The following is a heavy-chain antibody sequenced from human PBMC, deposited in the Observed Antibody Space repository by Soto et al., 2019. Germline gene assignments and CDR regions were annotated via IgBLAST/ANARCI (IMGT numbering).Heavy chain of an antibody. CDR2: IDYSGST. D-gene: IGHD1-26*01. Sequence: QVQLQESGPRLVKPSETLSLTCTVSGGSISGYYWSWIRQPPGKGLEWIGYIDYSGSTNYNPSPTSRVTIPVAPSTNQFSLKLSSVTAADTAVYYYARLHSGSYLNWFAPWGQGTLVTVSS. J-gene: IGHJ5*02. CDR3: ARLHSGSYLNWFAP. V-gene: IGHV4-59*08. CDR1: GGSISGYY.